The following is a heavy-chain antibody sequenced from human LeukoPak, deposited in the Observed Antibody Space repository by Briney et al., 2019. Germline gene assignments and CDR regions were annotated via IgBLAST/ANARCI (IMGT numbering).Heavy chain of an antibody. Sequence: GGSLRLSCAASGFTVSSNYMSWVRQAPGKGLEWVSVIYPGGGTNYADSVKGRFAISRDNPKNTLYLQMNSLRAEDTAVYYCARDSGWWSFDFWGQGTLVTVSS. CDR1: GFTVSSNY. CDR2: IYPGGGT. D-gene: IGHD6-13*01. CDR3: ARDSGWWSFDF. V-gene: IGHV3-53*01. J-gene: IGHJ4*02.